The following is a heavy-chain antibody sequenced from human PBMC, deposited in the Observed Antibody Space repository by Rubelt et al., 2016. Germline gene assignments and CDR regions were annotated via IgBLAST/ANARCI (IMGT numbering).Heavy chain of an antibody. J-gene: IGHJ4*02. CDR1: GFTFSSYS. D-gene: IGHD5-12*01. Sequence: EVQLVESGGGLVQPGGSLRLSCAASGFTFSSYSMNWVRQAPGKGLEWVSFISGGGTTTYYAESVKGRFTHSRDDAKKSLYLQMNRLSVEDTAVYYGAREGGYDFGGDYWGQGTLVTVSS. CDR3: AREGGYDFGGDY. V-gene: IGHV3-48*01. CDR2: ISGGGTTT.